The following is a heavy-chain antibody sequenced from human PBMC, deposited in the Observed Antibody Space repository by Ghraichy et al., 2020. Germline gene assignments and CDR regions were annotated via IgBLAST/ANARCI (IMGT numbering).Heavy chain of an antibody. D-gene: IGHD1-1*01. CDR3: ARDRGTTGTTLFRNWFDP. CDR2: ISSSSSYI. J-gene: IGHJ5*02. CDR1: GFTFSSYS. V-gene: IGHV3-21*01. Sequence: GGSLRLSCAASGFTFSSYSMNWVRQAPGKGLEWVSSISSSSSYIYYADSVKGRFTISRDNAKNSLYLQMNSLRAEDTAVYYCARDRGTTGTTLFRNWFDPWGQGTLVTVSS.